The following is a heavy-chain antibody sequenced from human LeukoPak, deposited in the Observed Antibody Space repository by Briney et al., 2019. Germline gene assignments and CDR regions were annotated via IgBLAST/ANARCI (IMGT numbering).Heavy chain of an antibody. Sequence: GGSLRLSCAASGFTFSSYEMNWVRQAPGKGLEWVGFIRSKAYGGTTEYAASVKGRFTVSRDGSKSIAYLQMNSLKTEDTAVYYCTGYNWFDPWGRGTLVTVSS. CDR3: TGYNWFDP. J-gene: IGHJ5*02. CDR1: GFTFSSYE. V-gene: IGHV3-49*04. CDR2: IRSKAYGGTT.